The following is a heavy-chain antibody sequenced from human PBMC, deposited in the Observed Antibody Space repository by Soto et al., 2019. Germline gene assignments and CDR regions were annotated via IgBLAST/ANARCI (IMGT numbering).Heavy chain of an antibody. CDR3: ARDPSYGSGNEHRRVFDY. V-gene: IGHV3-66*01. Sequence: PGESLKISCAASGFTVSSNYMSWVRQAPGKGLEWVSVIYSGGSTYYADSVKGRFTISRDNSKNTLYLQMNSLRAEDTAVYYCARDPSYGSGNEHRRVFDYWGQGTLVTVSS. D-gene: IGHD3-10*01. J-gene: IGHJ4*02. CDR1: GFTVSSNY. CDR2: IYSGGST.